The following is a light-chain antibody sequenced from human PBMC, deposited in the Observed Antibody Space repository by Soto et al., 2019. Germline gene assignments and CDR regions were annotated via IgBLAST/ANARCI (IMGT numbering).Light chain of an antibody. Sequence: QSVLTQPASVSGSPGQSIAISCTGSSSNVGAYDYVSWYQQHPDKAPRLIMYEVSYRPSGVSNRFSGSKSVNTATLTISGLQAEDEGDYYCSSHTTSDTRVFVTGTKVTVL. CDR3: SSHTTSDTRV. V-gene: IGLV2-14*03. CDR1: SSNVGAYDY. J-gene: IGLJ1*01. CDR2: EVS.